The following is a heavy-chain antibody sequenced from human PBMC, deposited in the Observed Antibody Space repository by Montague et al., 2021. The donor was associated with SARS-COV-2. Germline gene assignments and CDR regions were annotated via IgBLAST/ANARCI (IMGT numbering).Heavy chain of an antibody. J-gene: IGHJ5*01. CDR1: GGSISSGSYY. CDR2: VYASGIT. V-gene: IGHV4-61*02. Sequence: TLSLTCTVSGGSISSGSYYWSWIRRPVGKGLEWIGRVYASGITNSNPSLKSRVTTSLGTSKNQFSMRLSSVTAADTAFYYCIRGLASVDSWGQGTLVTVSS. CDR3: IRGLASVDS.